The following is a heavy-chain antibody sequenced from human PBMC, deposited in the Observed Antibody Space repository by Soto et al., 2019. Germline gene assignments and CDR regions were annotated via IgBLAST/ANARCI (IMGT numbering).Heavy chain of an antibody. Sequence: GESLKISCKGSGYSFTSYWIGWVRQMPGKGLEWMGIIYPGDSDTRYSPSFQGQVTISADKSISTAYLQWSSLKASDTAMYYCARLSRGDYYDSSEWFDPWGQGTLVTVSS. D-gene: IGHD3-22*01. V-gene: IGHV5-51*01. CDR2: IYPGDSDT. CDR1: GYSFTSYW. CDR3: ARLSRGDYYDSSEWFDP. J-gene: IGHJ5*02.